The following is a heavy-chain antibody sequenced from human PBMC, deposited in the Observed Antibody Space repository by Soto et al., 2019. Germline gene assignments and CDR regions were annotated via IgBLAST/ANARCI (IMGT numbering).Heavy chain of an antibody. CDR3: ATDFLYGSGSYYNLSAGYYYGMDV. V-gene: IGHV1-3*01. CDR2: INAGNGNT. J-gene: IGHJ6*02. CDR1: GYTFTSYA. D-gene: IGHD3-10*01. Sequence: ASVKVSCKASGYTFTSYAMHWVRQAPGQRLEWMGWINAGNGNTKYSQKFQGRVTVTKDTSASTAYMELSSLRPEDTAVYYCATDFLYGSGSYYNLSAGYYYGMDVWGQGTTVTVSS.